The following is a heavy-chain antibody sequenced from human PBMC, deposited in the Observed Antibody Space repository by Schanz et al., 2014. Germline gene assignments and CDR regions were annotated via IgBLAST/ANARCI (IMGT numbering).Heavy chain of an antibody. CDR1: GFSFSDHA. CDR2: INWSDGGST. Sequence: EVQLLESGGGLAQPGGSLRLSCAASGFSFSDHALTWVRQVPGKGLEWVSRINWSDGGSTGYADSVRGRFTISRDSAKNSLYLQMNSLRPEDTALYYCAKGSRSGSKVMDVWGKGTTVTVSS. D-gene: IGHD3-10*01. V-gene: IGHV3-20*04. J-gene: IGHJ6*03. CDR3: AKGSRSGSKVMDV.